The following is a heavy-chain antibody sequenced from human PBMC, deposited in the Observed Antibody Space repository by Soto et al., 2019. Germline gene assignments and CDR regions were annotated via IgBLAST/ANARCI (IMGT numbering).Heavy chain of an antibody. D-gene: IGHD4-17*01. CDR1: GFSVNNNY. CDR2: IYSGGST. CDR3: ASDSTVYDYMDV. Sequence: EVQLVQSGGGVVQPGGSLRLSCAASGFSVNNNYMSWVRQAPGKGLEWVSVIYSGGSTYYADSVKGRFTISRDNSKNRLYLQMNSLRAEGTGVYYCASDSTVYDYMDVWGKGTTVTVSS. J-gene: IGHJ6*03. V-gene: IGHV3-66*01.